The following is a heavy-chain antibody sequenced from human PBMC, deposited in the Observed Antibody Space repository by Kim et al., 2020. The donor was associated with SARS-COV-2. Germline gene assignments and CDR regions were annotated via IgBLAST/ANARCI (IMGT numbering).Heavy chain of an antibody. CDR2: ISYDGSNK. J-gene: IGHJ6*02. CDR1: GFTFSSYA. D-gene: IGHD2-15*01. CDR3: ARVAAYPWYYYGMDV. V-gene: IGHV3-30*04. Sequence: GGSLRLSCAASGFTFSSYAMHWVRQAPGKGLEWVAVISYDGSNKYYADSVKGRFTISRDNSKNTLYLQMNSLRAEDTAVHYCARVAAYPWYYYGMDVWGQGTTVTVSS.